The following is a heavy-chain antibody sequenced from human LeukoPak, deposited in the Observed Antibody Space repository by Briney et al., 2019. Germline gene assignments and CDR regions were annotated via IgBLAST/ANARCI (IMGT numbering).Heavy chain of an antibody. D-gene: IGHD3-3*01. Sequence: SETLSLTCAVYGGSFSGYYWSWIRQPPGKGLEWIGEINHSGSTNYNPSLKSRVTISVDTSKNQFSLKLSSVTAPDTAVYYCARGRLYYDFWSGYYTFGGRYDYWGQGTLVTVSS. CDR3: ARGRLYYDFWSGYYTFGGRYDY. CDR2: INHSGST. J-gene: IGHJ4*02. CDR1: GGSFSGYY. V-gene: IGHV4-34*01.